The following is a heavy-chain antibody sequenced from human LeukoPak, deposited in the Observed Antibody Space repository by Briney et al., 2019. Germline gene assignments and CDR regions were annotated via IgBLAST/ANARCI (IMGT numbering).Heavy chain of an antibody. Sequence: GESLKISCRGSGYSFTSYWIGWVRQLPGKGLEGMGSIYPGDSATRYSPSFQGQVTISADKSISTAYLQWSSLKASDTAMYYCARRTGDSSDYYSPFDYWRQGTLVTVSS. CDR3: ARRTGDSSDYYSPFDY. V-gene: IGHV5-51*01. J-gene: IGHJ4*02. CDR2: IYPGDSAT. D-gene: IGHD3-22*01. CDR1: GYSFTSYW.